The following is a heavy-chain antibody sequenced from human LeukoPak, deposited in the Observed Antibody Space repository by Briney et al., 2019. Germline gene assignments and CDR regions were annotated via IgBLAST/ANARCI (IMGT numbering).Heavy chain of an antibody. D-gene: IGHD5-18*01. CDR3: ARASPERGYSYGPLDNYFDY. CDR2: ISGSGDTT. CDR1: GFTFTYA. V-gene: IGHV3-23*01. J-gene: IGHJ4*02. Sequence: GGSLRLSCVGSGFTFTYAMAWVRQAPGKGLEWVSGISGSGDTTYYADSVKGRFTISRDNSKNTLYLQMNSLRAEDTAVYYCARASPERGYSYGPLDNYFDYWGQGTLVTVSS.